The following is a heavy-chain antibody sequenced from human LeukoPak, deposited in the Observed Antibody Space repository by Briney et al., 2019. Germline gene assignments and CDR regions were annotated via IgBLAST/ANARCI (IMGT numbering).Heavy chain of an antibody. D-gene: IGHD6-19*01. CDR1: GFMFRSFE. CDR2: ISSGATNM. Sequence: GGSLRLSCAASGFMFRSFEMYWVRQAPGKGLEWIAYISSGATNMYYADSVKGRFTISRDDAKNSLFLQMKSLRAEDTAVYYCALLAVASDFDYWGQGALVTVSS. J-gene: IGHJ4*02. V-gene: IGHV3-48*03. CDR3: ALLAVASDFDY.